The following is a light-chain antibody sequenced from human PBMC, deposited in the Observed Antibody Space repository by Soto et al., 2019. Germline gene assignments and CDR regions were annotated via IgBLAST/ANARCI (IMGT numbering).Light chain of an antibody. CDR3: QQVNSFPLS. CDR2: ATS. Sequence: DIQMTQSPSFVSASVGDRVTITCRASQDISSWLVWYQQKTGKAPKLLIHATSGLQSGVPSRVSGSGSGTELTLTISNLQSEDFATYYCQQVNSFPLSCVGGTKVEIK. CDR1: QDISSW. V-gene: IGKV1-12*01. J-gene: IGKJ4*01.